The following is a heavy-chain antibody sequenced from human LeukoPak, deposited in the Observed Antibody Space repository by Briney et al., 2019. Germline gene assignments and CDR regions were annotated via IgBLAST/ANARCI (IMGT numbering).Heavy chain of an antibody. CDR1: GGSISTGREY. CDR3: AREVDEGLPSNWFDP. D-gene: IGHD3-9*01. J-gene: IGHJ5*02. Sequence: PSETLSLTCTVSGGSISTGREYWSWIRQPAGKGLEWIGRIYTSGSTNYNPSLKSRVTISVDTSKNQFSLKLSSVTAADTAVYYCAREVDEGLPSNWFDPWGQGTLVTVSS. V-gene: IGHV4-61*02. CDR2: IYTSGST.